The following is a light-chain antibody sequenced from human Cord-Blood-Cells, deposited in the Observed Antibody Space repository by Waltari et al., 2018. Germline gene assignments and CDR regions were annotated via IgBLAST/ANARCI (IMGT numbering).Light chain of an antibody. CDR2: DVS. J-gene: IGLJ3*02. CDR3: SSYTSSSTLV. V-gene: IGLV2-14*03. Sequence: QSALTQPASVSGSPGQSITISCTGTSRDVGGYNYVSWYQQHPGKAPKLMIYDVSNRPSGVSNRFAGSKAGNTASRTISGLQADDEADYYCSSYTSSSTLVFGGGTKLTVL. CDR1: SRDVGGYNY.